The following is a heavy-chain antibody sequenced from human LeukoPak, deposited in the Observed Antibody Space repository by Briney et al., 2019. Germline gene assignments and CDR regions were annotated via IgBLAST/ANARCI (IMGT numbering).Heavy chain of an antibody. CDR3: AAIFGDYPLP. D-gene: IGHD4-17*01. Sequence: GGSLRLSCAASGFTFSAYSMNWVRQAPGKGLEWVSYISGSSSKIHYADSVEGRFTISRDNAKNSLYLQMNSLRDEDTAVYYCAAIFGDYPLPWGQGTLVTVSS. CDR1: GFTFSAYS. CDR2: ISGSSSKI. J-gene: IGHJ5*02. V-gene: IGHV3-48*02.